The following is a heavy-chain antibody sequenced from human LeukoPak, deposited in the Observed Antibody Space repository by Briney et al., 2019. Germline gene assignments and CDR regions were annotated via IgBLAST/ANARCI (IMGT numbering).Heavy chain of an antibody. V-gene: IGHV3-30*03. CDR2: ISYDGSNK. D-gene: IGHD6-13*01. CDR1: GFTFSSYG. CDR3: ARGDIAAAGKGLDY. J-gene: IGHJ4*02. Sequence: GGSLRLSCAASGFTFSSYGMHWVRQAPGKGLEWVAVISYDGSNKYYADSVKGRFTISRDNSKNTLYLQMNSLRAEDTAVYYCARGDIAAAGKGLDYWGQGTLVTVSS.